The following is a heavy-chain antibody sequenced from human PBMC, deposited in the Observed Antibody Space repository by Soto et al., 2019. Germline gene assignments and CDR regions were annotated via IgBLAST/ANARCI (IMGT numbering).Heavy chain of an antibody. Sequence: KASETLSLTCAVYGGSFSGYYWSWIRQPPGKGLEWIGEINHSGSTNYNPSLKSRVTISVDTSKNQFSPKLSSVTAADTAVYYCARGIPDTAMATEIDYWGQGTLVTVSS. CDR3: ARGIPDTAMATEIDY. CDR2: INHSGST. CDR1: GGSFSGYY. J-gene: IGHJ4*02. D-gene: IGHD5-18*01. V-gene: IGHV4-34*01.